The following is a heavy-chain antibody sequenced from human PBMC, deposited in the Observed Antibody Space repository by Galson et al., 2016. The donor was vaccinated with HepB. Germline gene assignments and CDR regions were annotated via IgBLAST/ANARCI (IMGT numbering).Heavy chain of an antibody. V-gene: IGHV3-74*01. J-gene: IGHJ5*02. D-gene: IGHD2/OR15-2a*01. CDR2: MSSDGSDI. CDR1: GFTFSGYA. Sequence: SLRLSCAASGFTFSGYAIHWVRQVPGKGLVWVSRMSSDGSDIRYADSVKDRFTISRDDAKNTVHLQMNSLRVEDTAVYYCVRGFSHSRPPGPCGQGILVTVSS. CDR3: VRGFSHSRPPGP.